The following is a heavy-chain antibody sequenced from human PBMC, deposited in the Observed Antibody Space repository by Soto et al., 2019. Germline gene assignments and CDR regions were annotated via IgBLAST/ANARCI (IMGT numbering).Heavy chain of an antibody. CDR2: ISYDGSNK. CDR3: AKDFYRTTVXMTPLGGVYYYYDGMDV. J-gene: IGHJ6*02. D-gene: IGHD4-17*01. CDR1: GFTFSGYG. Sequence: GGSLRLSCAASGFTFSGYGMHWVRQAPGKGLERVAVISYDGSNKYYADSVKGRFTISRDNSKNTLYLQMNSLRAEDTAVYYCAKDFYRTTVXMTPLGGVYYYYDGMDVWGQGTTVTVSS. V-gene: IGHV3-30*18.